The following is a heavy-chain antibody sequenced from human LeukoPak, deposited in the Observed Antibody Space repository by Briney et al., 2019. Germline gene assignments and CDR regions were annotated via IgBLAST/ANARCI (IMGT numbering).Heavy chain of an antibody. CDR1: GGSISSSSYY. CDR2: IYYSGST. CDR3: ARGPDYGGNDCLGY. D-gene: IGHD4-23*01. V-gene: IGHV4-39*01. J-gene: IGHJ4*02. Sequence: SETLSLTCTVSGGSISSSSYYWGWIRQPPGKGLEWIGSIYYSGSTYYNPSLKSRVTISVDTSKNQFSLKLSSVTAADTAVYYCARGPDYGGNDCLGYWGQGTLVTVSS.